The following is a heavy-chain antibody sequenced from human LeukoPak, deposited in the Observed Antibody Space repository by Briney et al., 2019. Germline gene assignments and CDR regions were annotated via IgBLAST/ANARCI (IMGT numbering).Heavy chain of an antibody. CDR2: INPNSGGT. Sequence: GASVKVSCKASGYTFTGYYMHWVRQAPGQGLEWMGWINPNSGGTNYKQKFQGRVTMTRDTSISTAYMELSRLRSDDTAVYYCASTHGDWGRDYYYGMDVWGEGTTVTVSS. CDR3: ASTHGDWGRDYYYGMDV. J-gene: IGHJ6*04. D-gene: IGHD4-17*01. CDR1: GYTFTGYY. V-gene: IGHV1-2*02.